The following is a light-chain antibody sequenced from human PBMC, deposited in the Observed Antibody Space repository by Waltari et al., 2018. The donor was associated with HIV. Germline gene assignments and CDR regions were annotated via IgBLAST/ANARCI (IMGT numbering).Light chain of an antibody. Sequence: DIVMTQSPDSLAVSLGERATINCKSSQSVLSSSNNKNYLGWYQQKSGQPPKLLIYWASTRESGVPDRFRGSGSGTDFTLTISSLQAEDVAVYYCQQYYSTPLTFGGGTKVEIK. CDR1: QSVLSSSNNKNY. J-gene: IGKJ4*01. CDR2: WAS. V-gene: IGKV4-1*01. CDR3: QQYYSTPLT.